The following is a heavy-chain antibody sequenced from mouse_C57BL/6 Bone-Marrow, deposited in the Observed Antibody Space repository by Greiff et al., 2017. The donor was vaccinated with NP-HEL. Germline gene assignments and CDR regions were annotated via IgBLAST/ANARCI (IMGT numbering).Heavy chain of an antibody. V-gene: IGHV8-8*01. Sequence: QVTLKVSGPGILQPSQTLSLTCSFSGFSLSTFGMGVGWIRQPSGKGLEWLAHIWWDDDKYYNPALKSRLTISKDTSKNQVFLKIANVDTADTATYYCVRTPVYYYGSSSRDFDYWGQGTTLTVSS. CDR1: GFSLSTFGMG. J-gene: IGHJ2*01. CDR2: IWWDDDK. CDR3: VRTPVYYYGSSSRDFDY. D-gene: IGHD1-1*01.